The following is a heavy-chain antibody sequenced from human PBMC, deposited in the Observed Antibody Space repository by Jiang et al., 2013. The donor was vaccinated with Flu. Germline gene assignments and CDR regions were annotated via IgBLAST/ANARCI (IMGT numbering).Heavy chain of an antibody. J-gene: IGHJ4*02. CDR2: IDWVDYR. CDR1: GFSLTSSDML. Sequence: KPTQTLTLTCTFSGFSLTSSDMLVSWVRQPPGKALEWLALIDWVDYRYYKTSLKTRLTISKDTSKNQVVLTMTNMDPVDTATYYCARVRRWDVVNTYYFDYWGQGTLVTVSS. V-gene: IGHV2-70*18. D-gene: IGHD1-26*01. CDR3: ARVRRWDVVNTYYFDY.